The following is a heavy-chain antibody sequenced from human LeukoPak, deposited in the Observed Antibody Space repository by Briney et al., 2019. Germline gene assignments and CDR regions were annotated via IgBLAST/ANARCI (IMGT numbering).Heavy chain of an antibody. J-gene: IGHJ4*02. CDR1: GFTFSSYS. CDR2: ISSSSSYI. V-gene: IGHV3-21*06. D-gene: IGHD4-17*01. CDR3: AKVYGDDDFDY. Sequence: GGSLRLSCAASGFTFSSYSMNWVRQAPGKGLEWVSSISSSSSYIYYADSLKGRFTISRDNAKNSLYLQMNSLRAEDTAVYYCAKVYGDDDFDYWGQGTLVTVSS.